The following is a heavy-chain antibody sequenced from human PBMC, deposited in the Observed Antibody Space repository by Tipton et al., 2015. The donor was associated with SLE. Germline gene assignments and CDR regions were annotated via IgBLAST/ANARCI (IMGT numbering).Heavy chain of an antibody. J-gene: IGHJ4*02. D-gene: IGHD6-13*01. CDR1: GGSFSGSY. V-gene: IGHV4-34*01. CDR2: INHSGST. Sequence: TLSLTCAVYGGSFSGSYWSWIRQPPGKGLEWIREINHSGSTNYHPSLKSRVTISVDTSKNQFSLKLTSVTAADTAVYYCAKRAYGSTWCFDYWGQGTLVTVSS. CDR3: AKRAYGSTWCFDY.